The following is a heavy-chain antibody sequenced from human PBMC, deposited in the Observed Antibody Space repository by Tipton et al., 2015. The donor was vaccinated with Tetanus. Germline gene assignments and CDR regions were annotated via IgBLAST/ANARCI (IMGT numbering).Heavy chain of an antibody. V-gene: IGHV4-61*08. CDR2: ISNSGRT. CDR3: ARANYDFARKGPFDS. CDR1: GGSVRSGDYQ. J-gene: IGHJ4*02. D-gene: IGHD3-3*01. Sequence: LRLSCTVSGGSVRSGDYQWNWIRQSPGKGLEWLAYISNSGRTNSNYDLKSRITISQDTSKKQFFLSLTSVTAADTAAYYCARANYDFARKGPFDSWGQGTQVVVSS.